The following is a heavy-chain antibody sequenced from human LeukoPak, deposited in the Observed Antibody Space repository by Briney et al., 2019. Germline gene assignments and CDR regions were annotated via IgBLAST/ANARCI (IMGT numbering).Heavy chain of an antibody. CDR3: AKRVPLTALDS. J-gene: IGHJ5*01. CDR2: ISGSGDNT. CDR1: GFTFSSYA. V-gene: IGHV3-23*01. Sequence: GSLRLSCAASGFTFSSYAMNWVRQAPGKGLEWISPISGSGDNTYYADTVRGRFDISRDNSKNRLFLQMNSLRVEDSGVYYCAKRVPLTALDSWGQGTLVTVSS. D-gene: IGHD3-3*01.